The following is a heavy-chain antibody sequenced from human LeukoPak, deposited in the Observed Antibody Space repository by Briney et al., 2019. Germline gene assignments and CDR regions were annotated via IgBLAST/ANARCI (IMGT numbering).Heavy chain of an antibody. V-gene: IGHV1-18*01. D-gene: IGHD4-23*01. CDR1: GYTFTNYG. J-gene: IGHJ4*02. CDR2: ISTYNGNT. CDR3: ARAPTTVITPLDY. Sequence: GSVKVSCKASGYTFTNYGINWVRQAPGQGLGWVGWISTYNGNTNYAQKLQGRVTMTTDTSTSTAYMELRSLRSDDTAVYYCARAPTTVITPLDYWGQGTLVTVSS.